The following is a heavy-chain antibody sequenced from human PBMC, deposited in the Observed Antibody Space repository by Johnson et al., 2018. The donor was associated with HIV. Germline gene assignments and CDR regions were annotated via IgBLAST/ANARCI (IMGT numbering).Heavy chain of an antibody. Sequence: VKLVESGGVVVQPGGSLRLSCAASGFTFDDYAMHWVRQAPGKGLEWVANIKQDGSEKYYVDSVKGRFTISRDNAKNSLYLQMNSLRAEDTAVYYCAREGPMVRSGAFDIWGQGTKVTVSS. CDR1: GFTFDDYA. J-gene: IGHJ3*02. CDR3: AREGPMVRSGAFDI. CDR2: IKQDGSEK. V-gene: IGHV3-7*01. D-gene: IGHD3-10*01.